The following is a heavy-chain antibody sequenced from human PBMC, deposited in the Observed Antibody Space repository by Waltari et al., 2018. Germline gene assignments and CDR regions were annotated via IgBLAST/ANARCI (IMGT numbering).Heavy chain of an antibody. V-gene: IGHV3-66*01. J-gene: IGHJ5*02. CDR2: IFTSGST. Sequence: EMRLVDSGGGLVHPGGSLTLSCTASEFAVSAGYMTWVRQAPGEGLEWVSVIFTSGSTFYADSVKGRFSISRDDSKNTLYLQMTSLRVEDTAVYYCARGYCNDGTCYAGWFDPWGRGTLVTVSS. D-gene: IGHD2-15*01. CDR1: EFAVSAGY. CDR3: ARGYCNDGTCYAGWFDP.